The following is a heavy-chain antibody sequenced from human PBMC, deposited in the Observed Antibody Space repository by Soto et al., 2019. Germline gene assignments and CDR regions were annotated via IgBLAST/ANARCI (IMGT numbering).Heavy chain of an antibody. CDR2: IYDDGSA. D-gene: IGHD2-15*01. J-gene: IGHJ5*02. CDR3: ARDKYCSGGSCRKNWVDP. CDR1: GGSISRSY. V-gene: IGHV4-59*01. Sequence: ETRCLTCPVSGGSISRSYWSWIRQPPGKGLEWLAYIYDDGSANYNPSLKSRATISLDMSKNQFSLKLTSVTAADTAVYYCARDKYCSGGSCRKNWVDPWGHGTLVTV.